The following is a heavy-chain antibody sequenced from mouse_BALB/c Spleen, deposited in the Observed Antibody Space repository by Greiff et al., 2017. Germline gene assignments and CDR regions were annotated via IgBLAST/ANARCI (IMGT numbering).Heavy chain of an antibody. CDR3: ASDGNPYYFDY. CDR2: ISSGGST. J-gene: IGHJ2*01. Sequence: EVKLVESGGGLVKPGGSLKLSCAASGFTFSSYAMSWVRQTPEKRLEWVASISSGGSTYYPDSVKGRFTISRDNARNILYLQMSSLRSEDTAMYYCASDGNPYYFDYWGQGTTLTVSS. D-gene: IGHD2-1*01. V-gene: IGHV5-6-5*01. CDR1: GFTFSSYA.